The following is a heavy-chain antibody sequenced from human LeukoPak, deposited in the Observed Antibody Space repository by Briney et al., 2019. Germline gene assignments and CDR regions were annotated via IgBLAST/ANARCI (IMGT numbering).Heavy chain of an antibody. Sequence: PSETLSLXCSVSGGSISGSSYYWGWIRQPPGKGLEWIGNIYYRGITYYNPSLKSRVIMSIDTSKNQFSLKVNSVTATDTAVYYCAKTVWSRLAAGLDSWGQGTLVTVSS. CDR1: GGSISGSSYY. V-gene: IGHV4-39*01. CDR2: IYYRGIT. J-gene: IGHJ4*02. D-gene: IGHD2-21*02. CDR3: AKTVWSRLAAGLDS.